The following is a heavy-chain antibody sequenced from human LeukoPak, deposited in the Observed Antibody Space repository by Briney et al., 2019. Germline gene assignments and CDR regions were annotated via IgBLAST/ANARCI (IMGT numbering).Heavy chain of an antibody. D-gene: IGHD3-10*01. CDR2: INGDGSST. J-gene: IGHJ3*02. CDR3: ARELRFGELAFDI. V-gene: IGHV3-74*01. Sequence: TGGSLRLSCAASGFTFSSYWMRWVRQASGKGLVWVSRINGDGSSTTYAGSVKGRFTISRDNAKNTLYLQMNSLRAEDTAVYYCARELRFGELAFDIWGQGTLVTVSS. CDR1: GFTFSSYW.